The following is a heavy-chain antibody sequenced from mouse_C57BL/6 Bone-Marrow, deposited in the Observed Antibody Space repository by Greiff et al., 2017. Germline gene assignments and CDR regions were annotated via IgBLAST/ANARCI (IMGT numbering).Heavy chain of an antibody. Sequence: QVQLQQSGAELARPGASVKLSCKASGYTFTSYGISWVKQRTGQGLEWIGEIYPRSGNTYYNEKFKGKATLTADKSSSKAYMELRSLTSEDSAVYFCARPRYGFNFDYWGQGTTLTVSS. V-gene: IGHV1-81*01. CDR1: GYTFTSYG. CDR2: IYPRSGNT. J-gene: IGHJ2*01. D-gene: IGHD2-2*01. CDR3: ARPRYGFNFDY.